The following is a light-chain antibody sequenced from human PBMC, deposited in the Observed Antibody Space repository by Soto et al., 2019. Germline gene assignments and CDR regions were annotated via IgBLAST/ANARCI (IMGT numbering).Light chain of an antibody. CDR2: AAS. CDR3: QQLNSYPVT. CDR1: QGISSY. Sequence: IQLTQSPSFLSASVGDRVTITCRASQGISSYLAWYQQKPGKAPKLLIYAASTLQSGVPSRFSGSGSGTEFTITISSLQPEDFATYYGQQLNSYPVTFGQGTKVEIK. J-gene: IGKJ1*01. V-gene: IGKV1-9*01.